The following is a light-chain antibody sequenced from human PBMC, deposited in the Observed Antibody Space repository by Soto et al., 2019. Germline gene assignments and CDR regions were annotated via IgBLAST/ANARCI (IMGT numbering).Light chain of an antibody. Sequence: DIQMTQSPSSLSASVGDRFTITCRASQSISSYLNWYQQKPGKAPKLLXYAASSLQGGVPSRFSGSGSGTDFTLTISSLQPEDFATYYCQQSYSTLGFTFGPGTKVDIK. CDR3: QQSYSTLGFT. CDR1: QSISSY. J-gene: IGKJ3*01. V-gene: IGKV1-39*01. CDR2: AAS.